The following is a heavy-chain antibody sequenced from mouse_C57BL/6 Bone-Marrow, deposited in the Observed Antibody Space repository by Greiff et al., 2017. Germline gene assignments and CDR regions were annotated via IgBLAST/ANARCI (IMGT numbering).Heavy chain of an antibody. CDR3: ARGGDFDY. Sequence: EVKLLESGGGLVKPGGSLKLSCAASGFTFSDYGMHWVRQAPEKGLEWVAYISSGSSTIYYADTVKGRFTISRDNAKNTLFLQMTSLRSEDTAMXYCARGGDFDYWGQGTTLTVSS. CDR1: GFTFSDYG. J-gene: IGHJ2*01. CDR2: ISSGSSTI. V-gene: IGHV5-17*01.